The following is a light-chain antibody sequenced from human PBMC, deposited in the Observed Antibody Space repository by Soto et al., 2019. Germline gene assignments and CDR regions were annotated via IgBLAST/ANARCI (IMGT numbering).Light chain of an antibody. J-gene: IGKJ1*01. CDR1: QSVSSNY. CDR3: QQYGTSPWT. V-gene: IGKV3-20*01. CDR2: AAS. Sequence: EIVLTQSPGTLSLSPGERATLSCRASQSVSSNYLAWYQQKPGQAPRLLIYAASSRATGIPDTFSGSGSGTDFTLTISRLEPEEFAVYYCQQYGTSPWTFGQGTKVEIK.